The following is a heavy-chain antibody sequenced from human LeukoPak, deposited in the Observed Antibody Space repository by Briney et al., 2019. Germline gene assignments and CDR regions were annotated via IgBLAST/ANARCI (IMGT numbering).Heavy chain of an antibody. J-gene: IGHJ6*04. CDR3: AELGITMIGGV. CDR2: IKSQPDGGTT. Sequence: PGGSLRLSCAASGFTFSSVWMNWVRQAPGKGLEWVGHIKSQPDGGTTDYAAPVKGRFTISRDDSKNTLYLQMNSLRAEDTAVYYCAELGITMIGGVWGKGTTVTISS. D-gene: IGHD3-10*02. V-gene: IGHV3-15*01. CDR1: GFTFSSVW.